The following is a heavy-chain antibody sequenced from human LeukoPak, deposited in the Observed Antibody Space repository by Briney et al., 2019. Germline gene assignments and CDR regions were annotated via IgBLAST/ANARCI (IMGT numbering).Heavy chain of an antibody. J-gene: IGHJ4*02. D-gene: IGHD3-10*01. CDR1: GFTFSNYN. V-gene: IGHV3-48*01. CDR3: ARDFAREFTIDY. CDR2: ISSSSNII. Sequence: LAGGSLRLSCAASGFTFSNYNMNWVRQPPGKGLQWVSYISSSSNIIYYADSVKGRFTISRDNAKNSLFLQMNSLRAEGTAVYYCARDFAREFTIDYWGQGTLVTVSS.